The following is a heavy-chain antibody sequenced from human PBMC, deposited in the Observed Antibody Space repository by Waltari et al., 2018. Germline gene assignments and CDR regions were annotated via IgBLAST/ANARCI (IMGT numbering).Heavy chain of an antibody. Sequence: EVQLVESGGGLVHPGGSLRLSCAASGITFSSYAMGWVRQAPGKGLEWVANIKQDGSEKYYVDSVKGRFTISRDNAKNSLYLQMNSLRAEDTAVYYCARAESLLDYWGQGTLVTVSS. V-gene: IGHV3-7*04. CDR1: GITFSSYA. J-gene: IGHJ4*02. CDR3: ARAESLLDY. CDR2: IKQDGSEK.